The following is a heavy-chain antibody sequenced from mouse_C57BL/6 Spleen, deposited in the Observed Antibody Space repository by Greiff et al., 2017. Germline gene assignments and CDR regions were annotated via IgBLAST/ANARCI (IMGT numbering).Heavy chain of an antibody. CDR1: GFTFTDYY. CDR2: IRNKANGYTT. J-gene: IGHJ4*01. V-gene: IGHV7-3*01. D-gene: IGHD2-3*01. Sequence: VQLKESGGGLVQPGGSLSLSCAASGFTFTDYYMSWVRQPPGKALEWLGFIRNKANGYTTEYSASVKGRFTISRDNSQSILYLQMNALRAEDSATYYCARSYDGYYDYYAMDYWGQGTSVTVSS. CDR3: ARSYDGYYDYYAMDY.